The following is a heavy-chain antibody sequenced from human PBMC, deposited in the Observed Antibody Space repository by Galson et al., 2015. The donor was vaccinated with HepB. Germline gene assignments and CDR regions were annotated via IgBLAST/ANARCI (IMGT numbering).Heavy chain of an antibody. CDR3: ARANWNYANY. D-gene: IGHD1-7*01. J-gene: IGHJ4*01. CDR1: GYTFTDYY. CDR2: INPHSGAT. Sequence: SVKVSCKASGYTFTDYYIYWVRQAPGQGLEWMGWINPHSGATKYARKFQGRVTMTSDTSISTAYMELTRLRSDDTAVYYCARANWNYANYWGQGTLVTVSS. V-gene: IGHV1-2*02.